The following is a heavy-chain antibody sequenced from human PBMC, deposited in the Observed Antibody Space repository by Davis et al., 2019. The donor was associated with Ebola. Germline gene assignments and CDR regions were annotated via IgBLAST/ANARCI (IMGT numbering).Heavy chain of an antibody. CDR1: GFTFSSYW. CDR3: ARDLYGDYDY. V-gene: IGHV3-74*01. D-gene: IGHD4-17*01. Sequence: GESLKISCAASGFTFSSYWMHWVRQAPGKGLVWVSRINSDGSSTSYADSVKGRFTISRDNAKNSLYLQMNSLRDEDTAVYYCARDLYGDYDYWGQGTLVTVSS. J-gene: IGHJ4*02. CDR2: INSDGSST.